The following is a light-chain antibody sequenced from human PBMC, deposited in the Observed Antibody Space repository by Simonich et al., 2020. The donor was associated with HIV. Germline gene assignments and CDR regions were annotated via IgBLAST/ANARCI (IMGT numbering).Light chain of an antibody. CDR1: QSIGSS. CDR2: YAS. J-gene: IGKJ3*01. CDR3: HQSSSLPFT. Sequence: EIVLTQSPDFQSVTPKEKVTITCRASQSIGSSLPRDQQKPDQSPKLLSKYASQTVSGVPSRFSGSGSGTDFTLTINSLEAEDAATYYCHQSSSLPFTFGPGTKVDIK. V-gene: IGKV6-21*01.